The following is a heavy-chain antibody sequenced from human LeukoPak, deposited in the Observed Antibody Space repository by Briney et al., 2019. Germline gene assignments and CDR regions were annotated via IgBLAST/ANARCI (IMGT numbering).Heavy chain of an antibody. V-gene: IGHV1-2*02. D-gene: IGHD2-2*01. J-gene: IGHJ4*02. CDR2: INPHSGGT. CDR1: GHTFTGYY. CDR3: ARDVGEYCSSTNCYASHY. Sequence: ASVKVSCKASGHTFTGYYIHWVRQAPGQGLEWMGWINPHSGGTNYAQKFQGGVTMTGDTSITTAYMELSSLRSDDTAVYYCARDVGEYCSSTNCYASHYWGQGTLVTVSS.